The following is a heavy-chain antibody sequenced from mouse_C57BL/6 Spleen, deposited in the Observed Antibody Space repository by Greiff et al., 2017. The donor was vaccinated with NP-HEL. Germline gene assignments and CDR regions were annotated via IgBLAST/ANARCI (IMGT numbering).Heavy chain of an antibody. CDR2: IYPRDGST. D-gene: IGHD1-1*01. J-gene: IGHJ2*01. V-gene: IGHV1-78*01. CDR3: ARWEVYYYGSDYFDY. Sequence: QVQLQQSDAELVKPGASVKISCKVSGYTFTDHTIHWMKQRPEQGLEWIGYIYPRDGSTKYNEKFKGKAILTADNSSSTAYMQLNSLTSEDSAVYFCARWEVYYYGSDYFDYWGQGTTLTVSS. CDR1: GYTFTDHT.